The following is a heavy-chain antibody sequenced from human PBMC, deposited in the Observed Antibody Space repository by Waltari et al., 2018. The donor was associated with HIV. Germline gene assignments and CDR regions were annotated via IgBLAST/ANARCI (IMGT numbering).Heavy chain of an antibody. J-gene: IGHJ4*02. Sequence: QVQLQQWGAGLLKPSETLSLTCAVYGGSFSGYYWSWIRQPPGKGLEWIGEINHSGSTNYNPSLKSRVTISVDTSKNQFSLKLSSVTAADTAVYYCARGWVSCSSTSCEDYWGQGTLVTVSS. CDR2: INHSGST. D-gene: IGHD2-2*01. CDR3: ARGWVSCSSTSCEDY. CDR1: GGSFSGYY. V-gene: IGHV4-34*01.